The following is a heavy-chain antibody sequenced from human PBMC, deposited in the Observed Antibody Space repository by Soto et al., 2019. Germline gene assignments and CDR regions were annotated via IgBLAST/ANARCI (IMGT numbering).Heavy chain of an antibody. Sequence: QVQLVQSGAEVKKPESSVKVSCKAPGGTFSTYAISWVRQAPGQGLEWMGGIIPMFGTANYAQRFQDRVTGTADESTNTVYMELSSLRSEDTAVYFCASGIQLWLRRINNGYSGWGQGTLVTVSS. D-gene: IGHD5-18*01. CDR1: GGTFSTYA. CDR3: ASGIQLWLRRINNGYSG. J-gene: IGHJ4*02. CDR2: IIPMFGTA. V-gene: IGHV1-69*12.